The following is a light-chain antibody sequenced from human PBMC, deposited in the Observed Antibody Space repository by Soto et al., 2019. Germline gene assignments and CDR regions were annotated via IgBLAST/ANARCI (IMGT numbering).Light chain of an antibody. CDR3: QQYGSSGT. V-gene: IGKV3-20*01. CDR2: GAS. J-gene: IGKJ1*01. Sequence: PGALPLSPKERATRSCRTSHSVSNNYLALYQQKPGQATRLLIYGASRAAASIAGRFGGSGAGTDFTLTISRLEPEDFAVYYCQQYGSSGTFGQGTKVDI. CDR1: HSVSNNY.